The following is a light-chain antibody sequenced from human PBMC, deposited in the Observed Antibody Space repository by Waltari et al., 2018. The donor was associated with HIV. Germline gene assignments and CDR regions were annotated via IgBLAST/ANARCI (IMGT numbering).Light chain of an antibody. CDR1: QSISNN. Sequence: DIVMTQSPATLSVSPGERATLSCRASQSISNNLAWYQQKPGQAPRLLMYDASTRATGVPARFSGSGSGTEFTLTISSLRSEDFAVYYCQQYINWPPYTFGQGTKLEIK. V-gene: IGKV3-15*01. CDR3: QQYINWPPYT. J-gene: IGKJ2*01. CDR2: DAS.